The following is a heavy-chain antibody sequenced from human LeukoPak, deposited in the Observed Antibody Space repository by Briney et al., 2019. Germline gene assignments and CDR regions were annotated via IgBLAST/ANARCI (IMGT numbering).Heavy chain of an antibody. CDR1: GFTFSSYS. Sequence: GGSLRLSCAASGFTFSSYSMNWVRQAPGKGLEWVSSISSSSSYIYYADSVKGRFTISRDNAKNSLYLQMNSLRAEDTAVYYCARTRVGATTVFLVWGQGTLVTVSS. CDR3: ARTRVGATTVFLV. V-gene: IGHV3-21*01. J-gene: IGHJ4*02. D-gene: IGHD1-26*01. CDR2: ISSSSSYI.